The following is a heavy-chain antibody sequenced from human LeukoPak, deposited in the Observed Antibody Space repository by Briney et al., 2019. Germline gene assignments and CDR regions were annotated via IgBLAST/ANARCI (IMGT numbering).Heavy chain of an antibody. CDR3: ARDMEYYDILTSKASDI. D-gene: IGHD3-9*01. J-gene: IGHJ3*02. CDR2: INPNSGGT. CDR1: GYTFTGYY. V-gene: IGHV1-2*02. Sequence: ASVKVSCKASGYTFTGYYMHWVRQAPGQGLEWMGWINPNSGGTNYAQKFQGRVTMTRDTSISIAYMELSRLRSDDTAVYYCARDMEYYDILTSKASDIWGQGTMVTVSS.